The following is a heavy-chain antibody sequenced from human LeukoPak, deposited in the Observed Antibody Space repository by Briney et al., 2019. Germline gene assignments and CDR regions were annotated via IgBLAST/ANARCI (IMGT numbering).Heavy chain of an antibody. J-gene: IGHJ6*04. Sequence: ASVKVSCKASGYTFTNYAMNWVRQAPGQGLEWMGWISAYNGNTNYAQKLQGRVTMTTDTSTSTAYMELRSLRSDDTAVYYCARVGRKYYGSGSYTPMDVWGKGTTVTISS. CDR3: ARVGRKYYGSGSYTPMDV. D-gene: IGHD3-10*01. CDR2: ISAYNGNT. CDR1: GYTFTNYA. V-gene: IGHV1-18*01.